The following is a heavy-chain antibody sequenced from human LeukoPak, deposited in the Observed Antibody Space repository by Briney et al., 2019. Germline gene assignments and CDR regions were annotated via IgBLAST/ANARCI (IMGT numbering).Heavy chain of an antibody. Sequence: ASVKVSCKASAYTFTIYGISWVRQAPGQGLEWMGWISAYNGNTNYAQKLQGRVTITTDTSTSTAYMDLRSLRSDDTAVYYCARSPFNWNYGGYFDYWGQGTLVTVSS. CDR2: ISAYNGNT. J-gene: IGHJ4*02. V-gene: IGHV1-18*01. CDR1: AYTFTIYG. CDR3: ARSPFNWNYGGYFDY. D-gene: IGHD1-7*01.